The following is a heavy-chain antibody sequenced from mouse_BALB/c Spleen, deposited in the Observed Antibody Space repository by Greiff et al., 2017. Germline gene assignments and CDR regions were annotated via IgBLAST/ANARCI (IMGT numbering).Heavy chain of an antibody. CDR2: IWTGGGT. Sequence: QVQLKQSGPGLVAPSQSLSITCTVSGFSLTSYDISWIRQPPGKGLEWLGVIWTGGGTNYNSAFMSRLSISKDNSKSQVFLKMNSLQTDDTAIYYCVRDLKGYDGAWFAYWGQGTLVTVSA. CDR1: GFSLTSYD. D-gene: IGHD2-14*01. V-gene: IGHV2-9-2*01. J-gene: IGHJ3*01. CDR3: VRDLKGYDGAWFAY.